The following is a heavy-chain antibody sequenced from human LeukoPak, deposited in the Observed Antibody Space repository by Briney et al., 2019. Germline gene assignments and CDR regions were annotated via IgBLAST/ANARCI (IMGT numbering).Heavy chain of an antibody. D-gene: IGHD4-17*01. CDR3: AKDPYGGYWFDP. CDR2: ISGSGGST. Sequence: GGSLRLSCAASGFTFSSYAMSWVRQAPGKGLEWVSAISGSGGSTYYADSVKGRFTISRANSKHTLYLQMNSLRAEDTAVYYCAKDPYGGYWFDPWGQGTLVTVSS. J-gene: IGHJ5*02. CDR1: GFTFSSYA. V-gene: IGHV3-23*01.